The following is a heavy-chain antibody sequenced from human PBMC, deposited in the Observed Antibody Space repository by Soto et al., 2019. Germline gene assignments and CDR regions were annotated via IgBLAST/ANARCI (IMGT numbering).Heavy chain of an antibody. V-gene: IGHV1-58*01. D-gene: IGHD3-9*01. J-gene: IGHJ6*02. CDR2: IVVGSGNT. CDR3: ARWGRFYDILTGPRSYYYGMDV. Sequence: SAEVRWKDSGVGFASSAGRWVQQERRQRLEWIGWIVVGSGNTNYAQKFQERVTITRDMSTSTAYMELSSLRSEDTAVYYCARWGRFYDILTGPRSYYYGMDVWGQGTTVTVSS. CDR1: GVGFASSA.